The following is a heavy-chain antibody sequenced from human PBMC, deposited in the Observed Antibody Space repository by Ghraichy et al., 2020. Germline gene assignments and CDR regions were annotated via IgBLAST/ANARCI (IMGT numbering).Heavy chain of an antibody. V-gene: IGHV3-7*01. D-gene: IGHD1-14*01. CDR2: MKQDVGEE. J-gene: IGHJ4*02. Sequence: GALNISCAASGFTFRPYMMTWVRQAPGKGLEWVASMKQDVGEEYYVDSVKGRFTISRDNAKNSLFLQMNSLRAEDSAVYYCARDNDFRIDYWGQGTLVTVSS. CDR1: GFTFRPYM. CDR3: ARDNDFRIDY.